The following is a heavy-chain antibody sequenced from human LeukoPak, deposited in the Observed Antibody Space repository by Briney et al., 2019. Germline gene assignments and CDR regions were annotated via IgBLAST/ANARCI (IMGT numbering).Heavy chain of an antibody. CDR1: GFTFSSYW. Sequence: GGSLRLSCAASGFTFSSYWMSWVRQAPGKELEWVANIKQDGSEKYYVDSVKGRFTISRDNAKNSLYLQMNSLRAEDTAVYYCARGYYYDSSGFDYWGQGTLVTVSS. V-gene: IGHV3-7*01. D-gene: IGHD3-22*01. J-gene: IGHJ4*02. CDR3: ARGYYYDSSGFDY. CDR2: IKQDGSEK.